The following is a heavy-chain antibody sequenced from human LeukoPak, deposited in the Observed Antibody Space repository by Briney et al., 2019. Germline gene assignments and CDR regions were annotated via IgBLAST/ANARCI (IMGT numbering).Heavy chain of an antibody. CDR2: IKQDGSEK. V-gene: IGHV3-7*01. CDR3: ARGRGGFDL. Sequence: GSLRLSCAASGFTFSSYWMSWVRQAPGKGLEWVANIKQDGSEKNYVDSVKGRFTISRDNGFNLLYLQMNSLRAEDTAVYYCARGRGGFDLWGQGTLVTVSS. D-gene: IGHD3-10*01. CDR1: GFTFSSYW. J-gene: IGHJ4*02.